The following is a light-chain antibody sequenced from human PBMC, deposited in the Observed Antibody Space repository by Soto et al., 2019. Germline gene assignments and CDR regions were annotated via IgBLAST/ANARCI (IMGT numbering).Light chain of an antibody. CDR2: GAS. V-gene: IGKV3-20*01. CDR3: QKYETSPYT. J-gene: IGKJ2*01. Sequence: ESVLTQSPGTLSLSPGERATLSCRASQTVIKNYLAWYQRKPGQAPRLLIYGASNRDTGIPDRFSGGGSGTDFTLTISRLEPEDSALYYCQKYETSPYTFGQGTKLEIK. CDR1: QTVIKNY.